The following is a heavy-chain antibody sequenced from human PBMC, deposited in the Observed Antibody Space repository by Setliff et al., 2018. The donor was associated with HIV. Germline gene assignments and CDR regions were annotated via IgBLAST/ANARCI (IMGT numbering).Heavy chain of an antibody. D-gene: IGHD6-19*01. V-gene: IGHV4-39*01. Sequence: SSETLSLTCTVSGGSISSSSYYWGWIRQPPGKGLEWIGSIYYSGSTYYNPSLKSRVTISVDTSKNQFSLKLSSVTAADTAVYYCARQPNNNGEYGSGWYARNWFDPWGQGTLVTVSS. CDR1: GGSISSSSYY. CDR3: ARQPNNNGEYGSGWYARNWFDP. CDR2: IYYSGST. J-gene: IGHJ5*02.